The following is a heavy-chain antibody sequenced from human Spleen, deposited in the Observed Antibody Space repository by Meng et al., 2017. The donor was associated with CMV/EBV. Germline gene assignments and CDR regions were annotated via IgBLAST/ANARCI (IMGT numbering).Heavy chain of an antibody. D-gene: IGHD2-2*01. Sequence: ASVKVSCKASGYTFTSYGISWVRQAPGQGLEWMGWISAYNGNTHYAQKLQGRDTMTTDTSTTTAYMDLRSLRSDDTAVYYCAGACSSTSCYSGHDAFDIWGQGTMVTVSS. CDR2: ISAYNGNT. J-gene: IGHJ3*02. CDR3: AGACSSTSCYSGHDAFDI. V-gene: IGHV1-18*01. CDR1: GYTFTSYG.